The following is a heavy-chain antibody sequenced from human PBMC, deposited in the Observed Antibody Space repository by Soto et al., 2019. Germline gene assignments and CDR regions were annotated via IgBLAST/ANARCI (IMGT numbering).Heavy chain of an antibody. J-gene: IGHJ4*02. CDR2: INPNSGGT. D-gene: IGHD4-17*01. CDR1: GYTFTGYY. V-gene: IGHV1-2*04. Sequence: QVQLVQSGAEVKKPGASVKVSCKASGYTFTGYYMHWVRQAPGQGLEWMGWINPNSGGTNYAQKFQGWVTMTRDTSISTAYMVLSRLRSDDTAVYYCARSRSSTVVTGAMGYWGQGTLVTVSS. CDR3: ARSRSSTVVTGAMGY.